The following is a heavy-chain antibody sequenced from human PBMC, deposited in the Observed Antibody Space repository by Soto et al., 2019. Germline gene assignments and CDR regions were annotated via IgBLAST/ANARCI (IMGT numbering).Heavy chain of an antibody. CDR2: MNPNSGNT. D-gene: IGHD3-22*01. CDR3: ARVDEYYYDRTYGMDV. V-gene: IGHV1-8*01. Sequence: QVQLVQSGAEVKKPGASVKVSCKASGYTFTSYDINWVRQATGQGLEWMGWMNPNSGNTGYAQKFQGRDTMTRNTSISTAYMELSSLRSEDTAVYYCARVDEYYYDRTYGMDVWGQGTTVTVSS. CDR1: GYTFTSYD. J-gene: IGHJ6*02.